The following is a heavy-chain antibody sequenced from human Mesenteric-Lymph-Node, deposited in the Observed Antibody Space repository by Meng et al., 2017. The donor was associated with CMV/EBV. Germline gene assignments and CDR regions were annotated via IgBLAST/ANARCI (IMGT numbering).Heavy chain of an antibody. J-gene: IGHJ3*02. CDR2: VSGGSITI. CDR1: GFTFSNAW. CDR3: ARERYCSSTRCYSDAFDI. Sequence: GESLKISCAASGFTFSNAWMSWVRQAPGKGLEWISYVSGGSITIHYADSVKGRFTISRDNAKQSLYLQMNSLRAEDTAVYYCARERYCSSTRCYSDAFDIWGQGTMVTVSS. D-gene: IGHD2-2*02. V-gene: IGHV3-48*04.